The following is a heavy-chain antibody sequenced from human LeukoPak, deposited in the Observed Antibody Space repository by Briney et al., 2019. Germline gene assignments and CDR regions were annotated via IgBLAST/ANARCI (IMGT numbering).Heavy chain of an antibody. J-gene: IGHJ4*02. CDR1: GGSISSSSYY. Sequence: PSETLSLTCTVSGGSISSSSYYWGWIRQPPGKGLEWIGSIYYSGSTYYNPSLKSRVTISVDTSKNQFSLKLSSVTAADTAVYYCATTGKVAFFDYWGQGTLVTVSS. CDR2: IYYSGST. CDR3: ATTGKVAFFDY. D-gene: IGHD1-26*01. V-gene: IGHV4-39*01.